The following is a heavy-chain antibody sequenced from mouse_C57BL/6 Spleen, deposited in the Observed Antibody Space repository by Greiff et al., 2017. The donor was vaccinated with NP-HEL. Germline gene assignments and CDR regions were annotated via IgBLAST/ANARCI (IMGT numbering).Heavy chain of an antibody. D-gene: IGHD2-5*01. V-gene: IGHV14-3*01. CDR3: ARDYYSNCPWFAY. J-gene: IGHJ3*01. CDR2: IDPANGNT. Sequence: EVQLQESVAELVRPGASVKLSCTASGFNIKNTYMHWVKQRPEQGLEWIGRIDPANGNTKYAPKFQGKATITADTSSNTAYLQLSSLTSEDTAIYYCARDYYSNCPWFAYWGQRTLVTVSA. CDR1: GFNIKNTY.